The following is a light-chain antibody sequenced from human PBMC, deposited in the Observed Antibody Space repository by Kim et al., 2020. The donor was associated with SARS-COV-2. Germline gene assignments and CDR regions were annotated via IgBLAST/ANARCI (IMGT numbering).Light chain of an antibody. CDR2: AAS. V-gene: IGKV1-39*01. Sequence: DIQMTQSPSSLAASGGDRVTITCRASQNINSFLNWYQQRPGKAPKLLIYAASTLQIGVPSRFSGSGSGTDFTLTSTSLQPEVFATDYCQQSHTAPLLTFGGGPKVDIQ. CDR3: QQSHTAPLLT. CDR1: QNINSF. J-gene: IGKJ4*01.